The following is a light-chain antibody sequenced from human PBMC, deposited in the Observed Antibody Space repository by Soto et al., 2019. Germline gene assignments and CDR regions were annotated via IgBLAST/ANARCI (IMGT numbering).Light chain of an antibody. Sequence: EIVMTQSPATLSVSPGERATLSCRASQSVSSNLAWYQQKPGQAPRLLIYGASTRATGIPARFSGSGSGTEFTLTISSLQSEDFATYYCQQSNNWPLTFGGGTKVEIK. CDR3: QQSNNWPLT. J-gene: IGKJ4*01. V-gene: IGKV3-15*01. CDR1: QSVSSN. CDR2: GAS.